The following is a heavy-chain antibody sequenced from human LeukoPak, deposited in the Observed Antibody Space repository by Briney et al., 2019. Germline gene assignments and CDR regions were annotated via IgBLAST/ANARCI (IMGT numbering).Heavy chain of an antibody. V-gene: IGHV3-23*01. CDR3: ASNYGGNPEFIDY. Sequence: PGGSLRLSCAASGFTSSSYAMSWVRQAPGKGLEWVSAISGSGGSTYYADSVKGRFTISRDNSKNTLYLQMNSLRAEDTAVYYCASNYGGNPEFIDYWGQGTLVTVSS. CDR2: ISGSGGST. D-gene: IGHD4-23*01. CDR1: GFTSSSYA. J-gene: IGHJ4*02.